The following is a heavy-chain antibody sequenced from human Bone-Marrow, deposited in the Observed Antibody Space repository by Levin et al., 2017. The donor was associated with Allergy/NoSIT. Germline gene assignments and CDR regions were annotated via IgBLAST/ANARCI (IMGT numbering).Heavy chain of an antibody. V-gene: IGHV4-4*02. J-gene: IGHJ4*02. CDR1: GGSITSSNW. D-gene: IGHD6-19*01. CDR3: ASDSDFDY. CDR2: IYPGGST. Sequence: ASETLSLTCTVSGGSITSSNWWSWVRQPPGKGLEWIGEIYPGGSTNYNSSLKSRLTMSVDKSKNQFSLNLSSVTAADTALYFCASDSDFDYWGQGILVTVSS.